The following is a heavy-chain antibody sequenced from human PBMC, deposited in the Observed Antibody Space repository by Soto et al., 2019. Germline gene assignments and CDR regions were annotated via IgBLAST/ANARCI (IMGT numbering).Heavy chain of an antibody. CDR1: GXTFTSYG. CDR3: ARDSPSGGLAPY. V-gene: IGHV1-18*01. D-gene: IGHD3-16*01. CDR2: ISAYNGNT. J-gene: IGHJ4*02. Sequence: ASVKVSCKASGXTFTSYGISWVRQAPGQGLEWMGWISAYNGNTNYAQKLQGRVTMTTDTSTSTAYMELRSLRSDDTAVYYCARDSPSGGLAPYWGQGTLVTVSS.